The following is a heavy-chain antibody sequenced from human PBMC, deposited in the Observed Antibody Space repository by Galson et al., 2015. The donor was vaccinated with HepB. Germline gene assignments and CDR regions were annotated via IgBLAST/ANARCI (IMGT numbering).Heavy chain of an antibody. CDR3: ARDASISLTAEYFQH. J-gene: IGHJ1*01. CDR1: GYTFSSYS. V-gene: IGHV1-18*01. Sequence: QSGAEVKKPGASVKVSCKASGYTFSSYSITWVRQAPGQGLEWMGWISAYNGNTNYAQKLQGRVTVTTDTSTSTAYMELRSLTSDDTAVYYCARDASISLTAEYFQHWGQGTLVTVSS. CDR2: ISAYNGNT. D-gene: IGHD1-14*01.